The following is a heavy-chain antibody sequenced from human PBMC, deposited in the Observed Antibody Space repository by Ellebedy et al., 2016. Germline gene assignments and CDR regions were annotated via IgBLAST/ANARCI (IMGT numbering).Heavy chain of an antibody. J-gene: IGHJ3*02. Sequence: SETLSLXXSVSGGSLSSYYWSWIRQPAGTGLEWIGRIYNTGSTNYNPYLKSRLTMSVDTSKNQFSLKLKSVTAADTAIYYCARANWELGDAFDIWGQGTKVTVS. CDR1: GGSLSSYY. CDR3: ARANWELGDAFDI. D-gene: IGHD7-27*01. V-gene: IGHV4-4*07. CDR2: IYNTGST.